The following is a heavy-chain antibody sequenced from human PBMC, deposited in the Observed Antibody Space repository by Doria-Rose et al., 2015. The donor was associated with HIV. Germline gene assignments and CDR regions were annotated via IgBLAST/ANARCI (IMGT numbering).Heavy chain of an antibody. Sequence: QVQLQQSGSGLVKPSGTLSLTCTVSSGSINTYYWGWIRQPPGEGLEWIGYIYYSGNTNYNPSLKSRVTISVDGSKNQFSLKLSSVTAADTAVYYCARYRYCGVDCYDAFDIWGQGTVVIVSS. CDR2: IYYSGNT. J-gene: IGHJ3*02. V-gene: IGHV4-59*12. CDR1: SGSINTYY. D-gene: IGHD2-21*02. CDR3: ARYRYCGVDCYDAFDI.